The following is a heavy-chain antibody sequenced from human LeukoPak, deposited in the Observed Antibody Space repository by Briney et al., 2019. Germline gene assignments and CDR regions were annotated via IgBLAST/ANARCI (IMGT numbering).Heavy chain of an antibody. CDR3: ARHPGKVTNDWYFDL. V-gene: IGHV1-46*01. D-gene: IGHD4-23*01. J-gene: IGHJ2*01. CDR1: GYTFTNYY. Sequence: ASVKVSCEASGYTFTNYYMHWVRQAPGQGLEWMGIINPSGGSTSYAQKFQGRVTMTRDTSTSTVYMEMSSLRSDDTAVYYCARHPGKVTNDWYFDLWGRGTLVTVSS. CDR2: INPSGGST.